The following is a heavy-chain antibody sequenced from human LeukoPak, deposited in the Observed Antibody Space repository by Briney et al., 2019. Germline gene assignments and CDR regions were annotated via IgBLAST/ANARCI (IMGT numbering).Heavy chain of an antibody. V-gene: IGHV3-33*01. CDR2: IWYDGSNK. Sequence: GGSLRLSCAASGFTFSSYGMHWVRQAPGKGLEWVAVIWYDGSNKYYADSVKGRFTISRDNSKNTLYLQMNSLRAEDTAVYYCARDGDVLRYFDWLPSNMDVWGKGTTVTVSS. D-gene: IGHD3-9*01. CDR1: GFTFSSYG. CDR3: ARDGDVLRYFDWLPSNMDV. J-gene: IGHJ6*03.